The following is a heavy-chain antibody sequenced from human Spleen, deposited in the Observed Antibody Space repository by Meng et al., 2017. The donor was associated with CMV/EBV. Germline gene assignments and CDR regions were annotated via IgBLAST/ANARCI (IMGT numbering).Heavy chain of an antibody. CDR2: ISSSSSTI. CDR3: ARRLGSSSSFGMDV. CDR1: GFTFSSYS. Sequence: GGSLRLSCAASGFTFSSYSMNWVRQAPGKGLEWVSYISSSSSTIYYADSVKGRSTVSRDNAKNSLYLQMNSLRAEDTAIYYCARRLGSSSSFGMDVWGQGTTVTVSS. V-gene: IGHV3-48*04. J-gene: IGHJ6*02. D-gene: IGHD6-6*01.